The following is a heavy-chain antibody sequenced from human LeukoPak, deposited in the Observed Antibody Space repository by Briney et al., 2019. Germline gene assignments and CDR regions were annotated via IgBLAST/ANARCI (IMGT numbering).Heavy chain of an antibody. Sequence: ASVKVSCKASGYTFTSYYMHWVRQAPGQGLEWMGIINPSGGSTSYAQKFQGRVTMTRDMSTSTAYMELSSLRSEDTAVYYCARAEYDSSGSYAFDIWGQGTMVTVSS. CDR2: INPSGGST. CDR1: GYTFTSYY. D-gene: IGHD3-22*01. J-gene: IGHJ3*02. CDR3: ARAEYDSSGSYAFDI. V-gene: IGHV1-46*01.